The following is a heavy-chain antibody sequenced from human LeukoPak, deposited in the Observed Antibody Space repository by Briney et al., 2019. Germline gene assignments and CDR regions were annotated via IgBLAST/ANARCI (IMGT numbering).Heavy chain of an antibody. V-gene: IGHV1-8*01. Sequence: GASVKVSCKASGYTFTSYDINWVRQATGQGLEWMGRMNPNSGNTGYAQKFQGRVTMTRNTSISTAYMVLSSLRSEDTAVYYCAREHSGYDYRLGFDYWGQGTLVTVSS. CDR3: AREHSGYDYRLGFDY. J-gene: IGHJ4*02. CDR2: MNPNSGNT. D-gene: IGHD5-12*01. CDR1: GYTFTSYD.